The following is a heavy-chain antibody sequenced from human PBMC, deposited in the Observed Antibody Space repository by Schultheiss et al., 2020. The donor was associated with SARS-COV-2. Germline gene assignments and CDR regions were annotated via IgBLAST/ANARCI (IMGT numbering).Heavy chain of an antibody. V-gene: IGHV4-39*07. CDR2: IYYSGST. Sequence: SETLSLTCTVSGGSISSSSYYWGWIRQPPGKGLEWIGYIYYSGSTYYNPSLKSRVTISVDTSKNQFSLKLSSVTAADTAVYYCAREGDSSGYYLAWFDPWGQGTLVTVSS. D-gene: IGHD3-22*01. CDR3: AREGDSSGYYLAWFDP. J-gene: IGHJ5*02. CDR1: GGSISSSSYY.